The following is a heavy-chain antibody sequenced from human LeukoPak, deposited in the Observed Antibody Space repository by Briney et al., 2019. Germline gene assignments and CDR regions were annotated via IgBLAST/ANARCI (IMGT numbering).Heavy chain of an antibody. J-gene: IGHJ4*02. V-gene: IGHV3-30*12. CDR1: GFTFSSYG. Sequence: GGSLRLSCAASGFTFSSYGMHWVRQAPGKGLEWVAVISNDVSNQYYADSVKGRFTISRDNSKNTLYLQMNSLRAEDTAVYYCARDWFHAIDYWGQGTLVTVSS. CDR2: ISNDVSNQ. D-gene: IGHD2/OR15-2a*01. CDR3: ARDWFHAIDY.